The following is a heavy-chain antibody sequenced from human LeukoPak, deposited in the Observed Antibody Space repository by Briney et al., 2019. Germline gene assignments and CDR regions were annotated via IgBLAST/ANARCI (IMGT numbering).Heavy chain of an antibody. J-gene: IGHJ3*02. D-gene: IGHD2-21*02. CDR1: GYTFSSYG. V-gene: IGHV1-18*01. CDR3: SREFPFCGADCFSGVFDI. CDR2: ISVFNSGNT. Sequence: GASVKVSCKASGYTFSSYGINWVRQAPGQGLEWMGWISVFNSGNTRYAQNFQGRLTMTTDTSTTTAYMELRSLRSDDTAVYYCSREFPFCGADCFSGVFDIWGQGTMVTVS.